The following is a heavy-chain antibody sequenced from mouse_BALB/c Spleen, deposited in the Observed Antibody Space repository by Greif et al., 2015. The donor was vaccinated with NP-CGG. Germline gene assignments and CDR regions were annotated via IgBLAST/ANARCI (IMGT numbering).Heavy chain of an antibody. CDR2: INPSNGGT. V-gene: IGHV1S81*02. Sequence: QVQLQQSGAELVKPGASVKLSCKASGYTFTSYYMYWVKQRPGQGLEWIGEINPSNGGTNFNEKFKSKATLTADKSSSTAYMQLSSLTSEDSAVYYCTRSSPYYGSSPWGQGTLVTVSA. CDR3: TRSSPYYGSSP. D-gene: IGHD1-1*01. J-gene: IGHJ3*01. CDR1: GYTFTSYY.